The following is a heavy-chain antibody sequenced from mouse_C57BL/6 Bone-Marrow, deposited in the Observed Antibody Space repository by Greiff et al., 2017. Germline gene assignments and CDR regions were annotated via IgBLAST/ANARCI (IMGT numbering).Heavy chain of an antibody. Sequence: VQLQQPGAELVKPGASVKMSCKASGYTFTSYWITWVKQRPGQGLEWIGDIYPGSGSTNYNEKFKGKATLTADKSSSTAYMELRSLTSEDSAVYFCASPLYGSSPAWFAYWGQGTLVTVSA. J-gene: IGHJ3*01. CDR1: GYTFTSYW. CDR3: ASPLYGSSPAWFAY. V-gene: IGHV1-55*01. D-gene: IGHD1-1*01. CDR2: IYPGSGST.